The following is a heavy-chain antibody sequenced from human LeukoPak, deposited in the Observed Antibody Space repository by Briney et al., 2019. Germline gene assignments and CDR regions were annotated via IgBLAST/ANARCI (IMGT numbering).Heavy chain of an antibody. V-gene: IGHV4-39*07. CDR3: ARFYSYYSYMDV. CDR2: IYYSGST. D-gene: IGHD4-11*01. J-gene: IGHJ6*03. Sequence: NPSETLSLTCTVSGGSISRSIYYWGWIRQPPGKGLEWIGSIYYSGSTTYNPSLKSRVTISVDTSKNQFSLNLTSVTAADTAVYYCARFYSYYSYMDVWGKGTTVTVSS. CDR1: GGSISRSIYY.